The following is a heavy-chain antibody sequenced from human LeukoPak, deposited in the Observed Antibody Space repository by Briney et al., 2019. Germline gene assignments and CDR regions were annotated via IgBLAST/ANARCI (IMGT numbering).Heavy chain of an antibody. CDR3: ARVPRVGDFWSGYNYYYMDV. D-gene: IGHD3-3*01. J-gene: IGHJ6*03. CDR1: GYSINSGYY. Sequence: PSETLSLTCAVSGYSINSGYYWGWIRQPPGKGLEWIGSIYHSGSTYYNPSLKSRVTISVDTSKNQFSLQLSSVTAADTAVYYCARVPRVGDFWSGYNYYYMDVWGKGTTVTVSS. CDR2: IYHSGST. V-gene: IGHV4-38-2*01.